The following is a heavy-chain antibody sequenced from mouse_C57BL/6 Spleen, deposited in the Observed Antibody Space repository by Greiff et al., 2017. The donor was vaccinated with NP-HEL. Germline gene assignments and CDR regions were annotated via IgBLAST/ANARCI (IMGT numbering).Heavy chain of an antibody. D-gene: IGHD3-2*02. J-gene: IGHJ2*01. CDR3: ALDSAGYADY. V-gene: IGHV1-61*01. Sequence: VQLQQSGAELVRPGSSVKLSCKASGYTFTSYWMDWVKQRPGQGLEWIGNIYPSDSETHYNQKFKDKATLTVDKSSSTAYMQRSSLTSEDSAVYYCALDSAGYADYRGQGTTLTVSS. CDR1: GYTFTSYW. CDR2: IYPSDSET.